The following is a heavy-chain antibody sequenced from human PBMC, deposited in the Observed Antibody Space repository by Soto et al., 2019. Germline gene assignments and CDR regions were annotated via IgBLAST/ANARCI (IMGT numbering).Heavy chain of an antibody. CDR2: IYHSGST. J-gene: IGHJ5*02. Sequence: SETLSLTCTVSGDNSGVYYWTWMRQPPGKGLEWIGYIYHSGSTYYNPSLKSRVTISVDTSKNQFSLKLSSVTAADTAVYYCARSVDPWGQGILVTVSS. CDR3: ARSVDP. V-gene: IGHV4-30-2*01. CDR1: GDNSGVYY.